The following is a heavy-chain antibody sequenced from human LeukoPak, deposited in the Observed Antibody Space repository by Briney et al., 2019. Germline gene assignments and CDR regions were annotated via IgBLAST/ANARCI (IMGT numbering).Heavy chain of an antibody. Sequence: ASVKVSCKASGGTFSSYAISWVRQAPGQGLEWMGGIIPIFGTANYAQKFQGRVTITADESTSTAYMELSSLRSEDTAVYYCARVLVSGIAARTYPMDVWGKGTTVTVSS. D-gene: IGHD6-6*01. CDR1: GGTFSSYA. J-gene: IGHJ6*03. CDR3: ARVLVSGIAARTYPMDV. V-gene: IGHV1-69*13. CDR2: IIPIFGTA.